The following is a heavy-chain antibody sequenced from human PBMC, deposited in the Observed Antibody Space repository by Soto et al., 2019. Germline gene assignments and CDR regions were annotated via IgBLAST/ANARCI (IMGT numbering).Heavy chain of an antibody. Sequence: PGVSLRLSCGASGFTFSSYAMHCVRQAPGKGLEWVAVISYDGSNKYYADSVKGRFTISRDNSKNTLCLQMNSLRAEDTAVYYCARDSSSGWYVEYYGMDVWGQGTTVTVSS. CDR3: ARDSSSGWYVEYYGMDV. D-gene: IGHD6-19*01. V-gene: IGHV3-30*14. CDR1: GFTFSSYA. J-gene: IGHJ6*02. CDR2: ISYDGSNK.